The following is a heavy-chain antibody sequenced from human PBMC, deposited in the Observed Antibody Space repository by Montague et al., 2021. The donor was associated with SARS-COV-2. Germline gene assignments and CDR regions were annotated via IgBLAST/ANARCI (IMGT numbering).Heavy chain of an antibody. CDR3: VRDGDHWDFDY. CDR1: GFTFSDYW. CDR2: IKGDGTNT. V-gene: IGHV3-74*01. Sequence: SLRLSWAASGFTFSDYWVHWVRQAPGKGLVWVSRIKGDGTNTIYADSVKGRFAISRDNAQNTVYLQMSSLRAEDAAVYYCVRDGDHWDFDYWGQGALVTVSS. J-gene: IGHJ4*02. D-gene: IGHD2-21*01.